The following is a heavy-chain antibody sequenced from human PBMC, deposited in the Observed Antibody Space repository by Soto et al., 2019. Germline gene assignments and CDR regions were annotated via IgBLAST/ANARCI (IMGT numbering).Heavy chain of an antibody. D-gene: IGHD2-15*01. CDR2: INSDGSST. CDR3: ACTVVTGY. J-gene: IGHJ4*02. CDR1: GFTFSSDW. V-gene: IGHV3-74*01. Sequence: EVQLVESGGGLVQPGGSLRLSCAVSGFTFSSDWMHWVRQAPGKGLVWVSRINSDGSSTSYADSVKGRFTISRDNAKNTLYLQMNRRRAEDTAVYYCACTVVTGYWGQGTLVTVSS.